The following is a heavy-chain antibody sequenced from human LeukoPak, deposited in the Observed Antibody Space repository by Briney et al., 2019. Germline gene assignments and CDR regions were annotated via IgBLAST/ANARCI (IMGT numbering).Heavy chain of an antibody. V-gene: IGHV1-46*01. CDR1: GYXXTXYY. CDR3: ARDADYDYGGNSDFFDY. D-gene: IGHD4-23*01. Sequence: VSCXXXGYXXTXYYMHWVRQAPGXGLEWMGIINPSGGSTSYAQKFQGRVTMTRDTYTSTVYMELSSLRSEDTAVYYCARDADYDYGGNSDFFDYWGQGTLVTVSS. J-gene: IGHJ4*02. CDR2: INPSGGST.